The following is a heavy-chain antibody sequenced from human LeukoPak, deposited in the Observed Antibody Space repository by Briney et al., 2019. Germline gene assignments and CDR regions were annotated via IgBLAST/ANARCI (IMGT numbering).Heavy chain of an antibody. CDR3: AREVSGSDYYRAYDY. J-gene: IGHJ4*02. CDR2: LSSSGTT. CDR1: GCSISTYY. V-gene: IGHV4-4*07. D-gene: IGHD3-3*01. Sequence: PSETLSLTCTVSGCSISTYYWSWIRQPAGKGLEWIGRLSSSGTTNYNTSLKSRVTMSVDTSTNQLSLNLTSVTAADTAVYYCAREVSGSDYYRAYDYWGQGTLVTVSS.